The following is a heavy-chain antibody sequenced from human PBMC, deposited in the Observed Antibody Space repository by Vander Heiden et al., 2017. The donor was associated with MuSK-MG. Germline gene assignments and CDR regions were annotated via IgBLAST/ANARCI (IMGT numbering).Heavy chain of an antibody. J-gene: IGHJ4*02. CDR3: AKDTLGGRRWLDGYYFDY. CDR1: GFTFSSYA. Sequence: EVQLLESGGGLVQPGGSLRLSCAASGFTFSSYAMSWVRQAPGKGLEWVSAISGSGGSTYYADSVKGRVTISRDNSKNTLYLQMNSLRAEETAVYYCAKDTLGGRRWLDGYYFDYWGQGTLVTVSS. CDR2: ISGSGGST. D-gene: IGHD5-12*01. V-gene: IGHV3-23*01.